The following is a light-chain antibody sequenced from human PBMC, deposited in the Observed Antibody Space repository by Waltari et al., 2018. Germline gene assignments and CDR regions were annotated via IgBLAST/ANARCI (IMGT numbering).Light chain of an antibody. V-gene: IGKV1-33*01. CDR3: QQFDNLVYT. CDR2: DAS. CDR1: HDISNY. Sequence: DIQMTQSPSSLSASVGDRVTITCQASHDISNYLNWYQQKPGKAPKLLIYDASNLETGVPSRCSGSGSGTDFSFTISSLQPEDIATYYCQQFDNLVYTFGQGTKLEIK. J-gene: IGKJ2*01.